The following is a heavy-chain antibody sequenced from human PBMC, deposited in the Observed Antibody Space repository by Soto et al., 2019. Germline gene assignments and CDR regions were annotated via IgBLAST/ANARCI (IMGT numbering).Heavy chain of an antibody. Sequence: PSETLSLTCTVSGYSISRGYYWGWIRQPPGKGLQWIGTIYHDGTTYSNPSLNGRVTISVSTSQNRFSLTLRSVTAADTVVYYCARVPYHYARGTYRPRWFDPWGQGTLVTVSS. J-gene: IGHJ5*02. CDR3: ARVPYHYARGTYRPRWFDP. D-gene: IGHD3-16*02. CDR2: IYHDGTT. CDR1: GYSISRGYY. V-gene: IGHV4-38-2*02.